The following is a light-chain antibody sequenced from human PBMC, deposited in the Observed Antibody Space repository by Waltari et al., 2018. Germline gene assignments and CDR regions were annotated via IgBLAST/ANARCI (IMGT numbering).Light chain of an antibody. Sequence: QSALTQPASVSGSPGQSITISCTGTRRHVGGYNYVSWYQQPPGKAPKLMIYEVSNRPSGVSNRFSGSKSGNTASLTISGLQAEDEADYYCSSYTSSSTLVFGGGTKLTVL. V-gene: IGLV2-14*01. CDR2: EVS. J-gene: IGLJ2*01. CDR3: SSYTSSSTLV. CDR1: RRHVGGYNY.